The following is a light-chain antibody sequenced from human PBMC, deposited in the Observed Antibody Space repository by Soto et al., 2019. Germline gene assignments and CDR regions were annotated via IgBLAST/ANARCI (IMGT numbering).Light chain of an antibody. CDR3: QHYNGYPYT. J-gene: IGKJ2*01. CDR1: QSIDNW. Sequence: DIQMAQSPSPLSASIGDRVTITCRASQSIDNWLAWYQQKPGKAPQLLIYDASRVKTGVPSRFTASGSGTEFTLTINILQADDSATYFCQHYNGYPYTFGPGTKVDIK. CDR2: DAS. V-gene: IGKV1-5*01.